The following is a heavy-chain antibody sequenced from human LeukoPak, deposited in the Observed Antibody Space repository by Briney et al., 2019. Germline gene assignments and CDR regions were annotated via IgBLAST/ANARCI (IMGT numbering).Heavy chain of an antibody. D-gene: IGHD2-15*01. V-gene: IGHV3-23*01. CDR3: AKAPERSCNGASCYPLDY. J-gene: IGHJ4*02. Sequence: GGSLRLSCAASGFSFSSYAMTWVRQAPGKGPEWISSITDSGGNTYSADSVKGRFTISRDNSKNTLHLQMNSLRVEDTAVYYCAKAPERSCNGASCYPLDYWGQGTLVTVSS. CDR2: ITDSGGNT. CDR1: GFSFSSYA.